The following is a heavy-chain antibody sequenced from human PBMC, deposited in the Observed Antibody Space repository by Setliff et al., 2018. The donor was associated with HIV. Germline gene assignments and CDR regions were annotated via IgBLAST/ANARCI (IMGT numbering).Heavy chain of an antibody. CDR1: GTNLLPYY. D-gene: IGHD5-12*01. Sequence: SVKVSCTTSGTNLLPYYMHWVRQAPGQGLEWMGVINTRGGSTSYAQKFQGRVTMTSDTSTYTVYMELSGLTSDDTAFYYCASDAVSGYDWKWFDSWGQGTLVTVSS. CDR2: INTRGGST. V-gene: IGHV1-46*01. CDR3: ASDAVSGYDWKWFDS. J-gene: IGHJ5*01.